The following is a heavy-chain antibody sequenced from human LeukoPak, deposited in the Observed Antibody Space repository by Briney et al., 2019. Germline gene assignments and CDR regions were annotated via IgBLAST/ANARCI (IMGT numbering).Heavy chain of an antibody. CDR1: GFTFSSYA. V-gene: IGHV3-23*01. CDR2: ISSSGSGT. CDR3: ATLGENGFDI. J-gene: IGHJ3*02. Sequence: GGSLRLSCAASGFTFSSYAMSWVRQAPGKGLEWVSDISSSGSGTYYADSVKGRFTISRDNSKNTLYLQMNSLRAEDTAVYYCATLGENGFDIWGQGTMVTVSS. D-gene: IGHD3-16*01.